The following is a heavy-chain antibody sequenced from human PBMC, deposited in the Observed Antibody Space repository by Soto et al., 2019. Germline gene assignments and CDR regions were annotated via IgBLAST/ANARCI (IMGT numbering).Heavy chain of an antibody. D-gene: IGHD6-13*01. V-gene: IGHV4-34*01. J-gene: IGHJ4*02. CDR1: GGSFSGYY. Sequence: SEALSLTCAVYGGSFSGYYWSWIRQPPGKGLEWIGEINHSGSTNYNPSLKSRVTISVDTSKNQFSLKLSSVTAADTAVYYWARDVLYSTPRIDSWGQGTLVTVAS. CDR2: INHSGST. CDR3: ARDVLYSTPRIDS.